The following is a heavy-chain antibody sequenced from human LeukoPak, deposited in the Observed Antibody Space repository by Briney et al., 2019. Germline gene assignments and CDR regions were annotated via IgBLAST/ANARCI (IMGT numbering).Heavy chain of an antibody. J-gene: IGHJ4*02. CDR1: GYTFTYYY. CDR3: ARDYDSSGYQPPDY. Sequence: ASVKVSCKSSGYTFTYYYMHWVRQAPGQGLEWMGWINPSSGGTNYAQKFQGRVTMTRDTSISTAYMELSRLISDDTAVYYCARDYDSSGYQPPDYWGQGTLVTVSS. CDR2: INPSSGGT. D-gene: IGHD3-22*01. V-gene: IGHV1-2*02.